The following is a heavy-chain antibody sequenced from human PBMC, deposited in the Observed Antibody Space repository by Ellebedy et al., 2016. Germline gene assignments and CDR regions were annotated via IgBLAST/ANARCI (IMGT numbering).Heavy chain of an antibody. CDR1: GGSISSGDYY. V-gene: IGHV4-30-4*01. Sequence: SETLSLTCTVSGGSISSGDYYWSWIRQPPGKGLEWIGYIYYSGSTYYNPSLKSRVTISVDTSKNQFSLKLSSVTAADTAVYYCARGLSEVATNNAFDIWGQGTMVTVSS. CDR2: IYYSGST. D-gene: IGHD5-12*01. J-gene: IGHJ3*02. CDR3: ARGLSEVATNNAFDI.